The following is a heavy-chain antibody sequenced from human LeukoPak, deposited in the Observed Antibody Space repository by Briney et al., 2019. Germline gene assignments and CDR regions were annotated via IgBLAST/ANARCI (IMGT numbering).Heavy chain of an antibody. CDR2: ISAYNGNT. D-gene: IGHD2-15*01. Sequence: ASVKVSCKASGYTFTSYGISWVRQAPGQGLEWMGWISAYNGNTNYAQKLQGRVTMTTDTSTSTAYMELRSLRSDDTAVYYCARDRCCSGGSCYSRWFDPWGQGTLVTVSS. CDR1: GYTFTSYG. V-gene: IGHV1-18*01. J-gene: IGHJ5*02. CDR3: ARDRCCSGGSCYSRWFDP.